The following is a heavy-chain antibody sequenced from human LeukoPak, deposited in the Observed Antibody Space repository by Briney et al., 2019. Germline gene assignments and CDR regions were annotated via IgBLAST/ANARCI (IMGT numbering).Heavy chain of an antibody. D-gene: IGHD3-10*01. Sequence: SVKVSCKASGGTFRSAAMSWVRQAPGQGLEWVGHIILMFGTTTYAQKFQGRVTITADESTRTVHMELNSLTSDDTAIYYCTRDEHEGSATFNYWGQGTLVIVSS. CDR1: GGTFRSAA. CDR2: IILMFGTT. V-gene: IGHV1-69*13. CDR3: TRDEHEGSATFNY. J-gene: IGHJ4*02.